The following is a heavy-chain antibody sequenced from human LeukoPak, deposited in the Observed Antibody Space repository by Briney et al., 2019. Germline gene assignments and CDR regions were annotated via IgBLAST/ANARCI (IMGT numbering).Heavy chain of an antibody. CDR2: ISSRSFTI. J-gene: IGHJ3*02. D-gene: IGHD6-19*01. CDR1: GFTFSSYA. V-gene: IGHV3-48*02. CDR3: ARSVIAVAGYDAFDI. Sequence: GGSLRLYCAASGFTFSSYAMSWVRQAPGKGLDWVSYISSRSFTIYYADSVKGRFTISRDNAKNSLYLEMNSLRDEDTAVYYCARSVIAVAGYDAFDIWGQGTVVTVSS.